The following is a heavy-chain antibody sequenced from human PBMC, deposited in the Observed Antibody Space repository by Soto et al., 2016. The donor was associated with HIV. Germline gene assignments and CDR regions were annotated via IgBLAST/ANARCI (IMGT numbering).Heavy chain of an antibody. D-gene: IGHD6-19*01. CDR3: ARATYNSSGGGY. J-gene: IGHJ4*02. CDR2: ISAYDGNT. CDR1: GGTFSSSA. Sequence: QVQLVQSGAEVKKPGSSVKVSCKASGGTFSSSAISWVRQAPGQGLEWMGWISAYDGNTNYAQKLQGRVTMTTDTSTSTAYMELRSLRSDDTAVYYCARATYNSSGGGYWGQGTLVTVSS. V-gene: IGHV1-18*01.